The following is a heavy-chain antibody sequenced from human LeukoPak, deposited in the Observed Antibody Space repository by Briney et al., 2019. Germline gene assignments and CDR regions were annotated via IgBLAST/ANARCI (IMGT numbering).Heavy chain of an antibody. CDR1: GYTFTGDQ. Sequence: ASVKVSCKASGYTFTGDQIYWLRQAPGQGLEWVGWINPSSGDTLYEEKFQGRVTMTRYKSISSAYMELSSLRSDDTAVYYCARKSAGFLTAWGQGTLVTVSS. CDR2: INPSSGDT. D-gene: IGHD2/OR15-2a*01. CDR3: ARKSAGFLTA. J-gene: IGHJ5*02. V-gene: IGHV1-2*02.